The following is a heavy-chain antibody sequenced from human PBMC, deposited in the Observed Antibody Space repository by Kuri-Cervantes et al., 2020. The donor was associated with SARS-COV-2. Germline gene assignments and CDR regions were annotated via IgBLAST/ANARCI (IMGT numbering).Heavy chain of an antibody. CDR3: ARLFGMGGYYYYYMDV. V-gene: IGHV5-51*01. J-gene: IGHJ6*03. Sequence: KVSCKGSGYSFTSYWIGWVRQMPGKGLEWMGIIYPGDSDTRYSPSFQGQVTISADKSISTAYLQWSSLKASDIAMYYCARLFGMGGYYYYYMDVWGKGTTVTVSS. CDR2: IYPGDSDT. CDR1: GYSFTSYW. D-gene: IGHD1-26*01.